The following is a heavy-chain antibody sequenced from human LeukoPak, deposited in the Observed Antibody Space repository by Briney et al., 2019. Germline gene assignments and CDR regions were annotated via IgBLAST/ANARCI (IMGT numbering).Heavy chain of an antibody. D-gene: IGHD3-10*01. CDR2: ISSSSSYI. CDR3: ARSGLWFGDKEAY. Sequence: PGGSLSLSCAASGFTFSSYSMNWVRQAPGKGPEWVSSISSSSSYIYYADSVKGRFTISRDNAKNSLYLQMNSLRAEDTAVYYCARSGLWFGDKEAYWGQGTLVTVSS. CDR1: GFTFSSYS. J-gene: IGHJ4*02. V-gene: IGHV3-21*01.